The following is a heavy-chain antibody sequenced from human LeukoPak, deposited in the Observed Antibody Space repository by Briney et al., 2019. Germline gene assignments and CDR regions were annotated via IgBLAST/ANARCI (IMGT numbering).Heavy chain of an antibody. D-gene: IGHD3-9*01. Sequence: GGSLRLSCAASGFTFSSYAMGWVRQAPGKGLEWVSATSGSDVSTYYADSVKGRFTISRDNSKSTLYLQMNSLRAEDTAVYYCARTRVLRYFDWLFFVSWGQGTLVSVFS. J-gene: IGHJ4*02. CDR2: TSGSDVST. V-gene: IGHV3-23*01. CDR3: ARTRVLRYFDWLFFVS. CDR1: GFTFSSYA.